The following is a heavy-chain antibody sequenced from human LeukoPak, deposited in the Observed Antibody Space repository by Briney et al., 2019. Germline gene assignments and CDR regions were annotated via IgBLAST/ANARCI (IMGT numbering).Heavy chain of an antibody. D-gene: IGHD1-26*01. Sequence: PSETLSLTCTVSGGSISSYYWSWIRQPPGKGLEWIGYIYYSGSTNYNPSLKSRVTISVDTSKNQFSLKLSSVTAADTAVYYCASEGGSHSPFQHWGQGTLVTVSS. J-gene: IGHJ1*01. V-gene: IGHV4-59*01. CDR1: GGSISSYY. CDR2: IYYSGST. CDR3: ASEGGSHSPFQH.